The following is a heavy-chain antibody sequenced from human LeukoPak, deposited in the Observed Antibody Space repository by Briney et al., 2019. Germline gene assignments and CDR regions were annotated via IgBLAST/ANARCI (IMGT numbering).Heavy chain of an antibody. CDR1: GFTFSDYD. V-gene: IGHV3-13*01. J-gene: IGHJ4*02. CDR2: IGIRGDT. CDR3: ARGGIQVSGIDEFDY. Sequence: GGSLRLSCAAAGFTFSDYDMHWVRQVIGKGLEWVSAIGIRGDTHYSGSVKGRFTISRENAEGSLYLQMNSLRAADTAVYYCARGGIQVSGIDEFDYWGQGTLVTVSS. D-gene: IGHD6-19*01.